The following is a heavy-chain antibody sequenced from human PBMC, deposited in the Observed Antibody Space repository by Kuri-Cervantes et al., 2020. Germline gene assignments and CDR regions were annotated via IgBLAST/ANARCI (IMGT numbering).Heavy chain of an antibody. CDR1: GFIFNNYW. V-gene: IGHV4-4*07. CDR3: ARDNAAALDY. D-gene: IGHD6-13*01. CDR2: IYTSGST. J-gene: IGHJ4*02. Sequence: GSLRLSCAASGFIFNNYWMSWVRQAQGKGLEWIGRIYTSGSTNYNPSLKSRVTMSVDTSKNQLSLKLSSVTAADTAVYYCARDNAAALDYWGQGTLVTVSS.